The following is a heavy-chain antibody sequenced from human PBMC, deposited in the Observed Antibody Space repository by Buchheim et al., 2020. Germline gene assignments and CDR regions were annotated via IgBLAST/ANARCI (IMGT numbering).Heavy chain of an antibody. CDR3: ARDSRFYDFWSGYYS. CDR2: IYYSGST. J-gene: IGHJ4*02. Sequence: QVQLQESGPGLVKPSETLSLTCTVSGGSVSSGSYYWSWIRQPPGKGLEWIGYIYYSGSTNYNPSLKSRVTISVDTSKNQFPLKLSSVTAADTAVYYCARDSRFYDFWSGYYSWGQGTL. CDR1: GGSVSSGSYY. D-gene: IGHD3-3*01. V-gene: IGHV4-61*01.